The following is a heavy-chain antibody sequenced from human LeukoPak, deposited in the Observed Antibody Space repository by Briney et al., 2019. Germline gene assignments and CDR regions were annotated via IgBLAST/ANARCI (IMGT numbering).Heavy chain of an antibody. V-gene: IGHV3-30*03. CDR2: ITYDGYYK. Sequence: PGTSLILSCAASGFTFTNYGMHWVRQAPGKGLEWVALITYDGYYKYYSDSVKGRFTISSDTSKNTLYLQMNSLRAEDTAVYYCARDLSPVVRASPMGYWGQGTPVTVSS. CDR1: GFTFTNYG. D-gene: IGHD3-10*01. J-gene: IGHJ4*02. CDR3: ARDLSPVVRASPMGY.